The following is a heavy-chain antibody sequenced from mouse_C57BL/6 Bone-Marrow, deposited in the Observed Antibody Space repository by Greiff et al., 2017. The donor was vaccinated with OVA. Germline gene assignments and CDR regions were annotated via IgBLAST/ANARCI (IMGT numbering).Heavy chain of an antibody. CDR2: IHPSDSDT. D-gene: IGHD1-2*01. CDR1: GYTFTSYW. J-gene: IGHJ1*03. Sequence: QVQLQQPGAELVKPGASVKVSCKASGYTFTSYWMHWVKQRPGQGLEWLGRIHPSDSDTNYNQKFTGKATLTVDKSSSTAYMQLSILTSEDSAVEFCARAALRRWGYFDDWGKGTTVTVSA. CDR3: ARAALRRWGYFDD. V-gene: IGHV1-74*01.